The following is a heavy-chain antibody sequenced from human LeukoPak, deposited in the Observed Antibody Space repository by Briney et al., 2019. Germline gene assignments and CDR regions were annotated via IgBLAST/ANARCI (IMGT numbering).Heavy chain of an antibody. Sequence: SETLSLTCAVYGGSFSGYYWSWIRQPPGKGLEWMGEINHSGSTNYNQSLKSRVTISVDTSKNQFSLKLSSVTAADTAVYYCARGRRRRDIVLMVYTKGFNWFDPWGQGTLVTVSS. CDR2: INHSGST. CDR1: GGSFSGYY. D-gene: IGHD2-8*01. V-gene: IGHV4-34*01. CDR3: ARGRRRRDIVLMVYTKGFNWFDP. J-gene: IGHJ5*02.